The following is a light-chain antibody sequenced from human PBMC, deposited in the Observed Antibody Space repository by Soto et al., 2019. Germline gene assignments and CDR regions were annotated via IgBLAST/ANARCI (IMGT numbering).Light chain of an antibody. J-gene: IGLJ1*01. V-gene: IGLV1-44*01. CDR3: AAWDDSLNAFYV. CDR2: SNN. CDR1: TSNIGSKT. Sequence: QSVLTQPPSASGTPGQRVTISCSGSTSNIGSKTVSWYQQLPGSAPRVLIYSNNQRPSGVPDRFSGSKSGTSASLAISGLQSEDEADYYCAAWDDSLNAFYVFGTGTKLTVL.